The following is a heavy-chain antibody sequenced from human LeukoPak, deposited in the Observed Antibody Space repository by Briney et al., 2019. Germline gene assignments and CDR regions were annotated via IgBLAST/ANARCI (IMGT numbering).Heavy chain of an antibody. D-gene: IGHD3-10*01. CDR3: ATFRGVIKD. CDR2: ISGSGGST. J-gene: IGHJ4*02. CDR1: GFTFSSYA. Sequence: GGSLRLSCAASGFTFSSYAMSWVRQAPGKGLEWVSAISGSGGSTYYADPVKGRFTISRDNSKNTLYLQVNSLRAEDTAVYYCATFRGVIKDWGQGTLVTVSS. V-gene: IGHV3-23*01.